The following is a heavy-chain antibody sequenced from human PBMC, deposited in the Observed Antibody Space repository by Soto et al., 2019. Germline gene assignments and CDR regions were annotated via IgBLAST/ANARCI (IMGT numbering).Heavy chain of an antibody. Sequence: QAQLVESGGGVVQPGRSLRLSCAASGFTFSSFAMHWVRQAPGKGLEWVAIVSYDGGTKYYADSVKGRFTISRDNSKNTLYLQMNSLTTEDTAVYYCATLPPRVNQYDPADYWGQGTLVTVSS. V-gene: IGHV3-30*03. CDR1: GFTFSSFA. CDR2: VSYDGGTK. CDR3: ATLPPRVNQYDPADY. J-gene: IGHJ4*02. D-gene: IGHD3-16*01.